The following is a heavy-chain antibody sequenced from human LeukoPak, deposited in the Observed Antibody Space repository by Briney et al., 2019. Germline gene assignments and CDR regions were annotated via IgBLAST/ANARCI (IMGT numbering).Heavy chain of an antibody. V-gene: IGHV1-69*05. CDR1: GGTFSSYA. D-gene: IGHD5-18*01. Sequence: ASVKVSCKPSGGTFSSYAISWVRQAPGQGLEWMGRIIPIFGTANYAQKFQGRVTITTDESTSTAYMELSSLRSEDTAVYYCAREGDSYGLTYFDYWGQGTLVTVSS. J-gene: IGHJ4*02. CDR3: AREGDSYGLTYFDY. CDR2: IIPIFGTA.